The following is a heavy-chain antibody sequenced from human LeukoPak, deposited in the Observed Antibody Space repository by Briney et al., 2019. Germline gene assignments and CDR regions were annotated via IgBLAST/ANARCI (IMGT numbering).Heavy chain of an antibody. V-gene: IGHV4-31*03. CDR1: LCSLSRGGYY. Sequence: TLSLTRTVSLCSLSRGGYYWICIRQHPGKALEWIGYIYYSGSPYYSPSLKSRVTISVDTSKTKSYLKLRSVTAEATAVYYCARWEWVAVVGTFVYWGQGALVTVSS. D-gene: IGHD6-19*01. CDR3: ARWEWVAVVGTFVY. CDR2: IYYSGSP. J-gene: IGHJ4*02.